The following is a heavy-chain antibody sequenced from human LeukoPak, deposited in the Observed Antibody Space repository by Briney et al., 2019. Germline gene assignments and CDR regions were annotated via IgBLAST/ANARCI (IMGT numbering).Heavy chain of an antibody. CDR1: GGSISSGGYS. V-gene: IGHV4-30-2*01. D-gene: IGHD1-26*01. CDR3: ARGGRAPGAFDI. J-gene: IGHJ3*02. Sequence: PSQTLSLTCAVSGGSISSGGYSWSWIRQPPGKGLQWIGYIYPSENTYYNPSLKSRVTISADTSKNQFSLKLSSVTAADTAVYYCARGGRAPGAFDIWGQGTMVTVSS. CDR2: IYPSENT.